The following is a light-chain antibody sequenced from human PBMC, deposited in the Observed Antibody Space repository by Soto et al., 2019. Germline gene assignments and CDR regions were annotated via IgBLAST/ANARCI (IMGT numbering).Light chain of an antibody. CDR2: GNT. Sequence: QAVVTQPPSVSGAPGQRVTISCTGSSSNIGTGYDAHWYQQVPGTAPKLLIYGNTNRPSGVPDRFSGSKSGTSASLAITGLQAEDEADYYCQSYDITLSGVVFGGGTKVTVL. CDR1: SSNIGTGYD. CDR3: QSYDITLSGVV. V-gene: IGLV1-40*01. J-gene: IGLJ2*01.